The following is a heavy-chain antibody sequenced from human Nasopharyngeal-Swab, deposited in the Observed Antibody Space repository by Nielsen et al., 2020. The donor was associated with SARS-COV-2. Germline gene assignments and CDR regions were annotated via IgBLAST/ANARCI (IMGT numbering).Heavy chain of an antibody. J-gene: IGHJ6*03. D-gene: IGHD2-2*01. CDR2: INHSGTT. CDR1: GGSFSDYF. V-gene: IGHV4-34*01. CDR3: ARVVIEVVPTSIYMDV. Sequence: SETLSLTCAVYGGSFSDYFWAWIRQPPGRGLEWIGEINHSGTTEYNPSPESRVNMPVDTSKNQFSLKLNFVTAADAAVYYCARVVIEVVPTSIYMDVWGKGTTVTVSS.